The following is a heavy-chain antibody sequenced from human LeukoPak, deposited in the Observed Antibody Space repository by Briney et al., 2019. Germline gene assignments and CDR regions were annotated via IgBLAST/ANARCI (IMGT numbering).Heavy chain of an antibody. V-gene: IGHV4-34*01. CDR1: GGSFSGYY. CDR3: ARPGRGYSYAYYFDY. CDR2: INHSGST. D-gene: IGHD5-18*01. Sequence: PSETLSLTCAVYGGSFSGYYWSWIRQPPGKGLEWIGEINHSGSTNYNPSLKSRVTISVDTSKNQFSLKLSSVTAADTAVYYCARPGRGYSYAYYFDYWGQGTLVTVSS. J-gene: IGHJ4*02.